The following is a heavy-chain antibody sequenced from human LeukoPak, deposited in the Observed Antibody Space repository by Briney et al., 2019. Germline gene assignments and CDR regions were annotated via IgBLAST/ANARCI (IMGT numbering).Heavy chain of an antibody. CDR1: GGSTSSGGYY. Sequence: SETLSLTCTVSGGSTSSGGYYWSWIRQPPGKGLEWIGYIYHSGSTYHNPSLKSRVTISVDRSKNQFSLKLSSVTAADTAVYYCARDRGAAAGPSYMDVWGKGTTVTVSS. J-gene: IGHJ6*03. CDR3: ARDRGAAAGPSYMDV. CDR2: IYHSGST. V-gene: IGHV4-30-2*01. D-gene: IGHD6-13*01.